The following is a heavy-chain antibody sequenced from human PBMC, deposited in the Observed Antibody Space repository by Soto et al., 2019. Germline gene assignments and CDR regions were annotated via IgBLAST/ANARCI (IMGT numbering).Heavy chain of an antibody. D-gene: IGHD3-22*01. Sequence: PGESLKISCKGSGFSFANYWIGWVRQMPGKGLEWMGIIYPGDSDTRYSPSFQGQVTISADNSTSTAYLQWSSLKASDTAMYYCARQYYYDSSGPIPFDPWGQGTLVTVSS. CDR1: GFSFANYW. CDR3: ARQYYYDSSGPIPFDP. J-gene: IGHJ5*02. V-gene: IGHV5-51*01. CDR2: IYPGDSDT.